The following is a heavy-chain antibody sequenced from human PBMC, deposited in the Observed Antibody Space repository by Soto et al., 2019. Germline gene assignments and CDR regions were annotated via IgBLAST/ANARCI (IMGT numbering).Heavy chain of an antibody. CDR3: ARDAGVTSFDY. V-gene: IGHV1-69*13. CDR1: GVTFSSYA. CDR2: IIPIFGTA. D-gene: IGHD4-17*01. J-gene: IGHJ4*02. Sequence: ASVKVSCKASGVTFSSYAISWVRQAPGQGLEWMGGIIPIFGTANYAQKFQGRVTITADESTSTAYMELSSLRSEDTAVYYCARDAGVTSFDYWGQGTLVTVSS.